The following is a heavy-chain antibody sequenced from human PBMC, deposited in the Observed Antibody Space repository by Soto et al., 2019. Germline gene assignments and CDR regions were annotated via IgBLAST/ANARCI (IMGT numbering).Heavy chain of an antibody. CDR3: AKERSYALSGSGSWFFEY. CDR1: GFTFSNYA. D-gene: IGHD3-10*01. CDR2: ISGSGSST. J-gene: IGHJ4*02. V-gene: IGHV3-23*01. Sequence: EVQLMESGGGLVQPGGSPRLSCAASGFTFSNYAMNWVRQAPGKGLEWVSGISGSGSSTDYADSVKGRFTISRDNSKSTLYLQMNSLRAEDTAIYYCAKERSYALSGSGSWFFEYWGQGTQVSVSS.